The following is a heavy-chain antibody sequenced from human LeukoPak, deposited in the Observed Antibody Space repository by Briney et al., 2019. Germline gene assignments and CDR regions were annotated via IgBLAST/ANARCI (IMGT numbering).Heavy chain of an antibody. Sequence: PGGSLRLSCAASGFTFSNYSMNWVRQAPGKGLEWVSSISSSGSYIYYADSLKGRFTISRDNAKNSLYLQMNSLRVEDTAVYYCARPLYYYGSSGYSFDYWGQGTLVTVSS. J-gene: IGHJ4*02. CDR3: ARPLYYYGSSGYSFDY. CDR1: GFTFSNYS. V-gene: IGHV3-21*01. CDR2: ISSSGSYI. D-gene: IGHD3-22*01.